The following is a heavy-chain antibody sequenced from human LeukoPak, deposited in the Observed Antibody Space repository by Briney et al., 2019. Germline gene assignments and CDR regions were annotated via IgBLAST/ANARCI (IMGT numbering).Heavy chain of an antibody. D-gene: IGHD5-18*01. CDR1: GFTVSSNY. CDR3: ARVGDVDTAMVDY. J-gene: IGHJ4*02. Sequence: GGSLRLSCAASGFTVSSNYMSWVRQAPGKGLEWVSVIYSGGSTYYADSVKGRFTISRDNSKNTLYLQMNSLRAEDTAVCYCARVGDVDTAMVDYWGQGTLVTVSS. CDR2: IYSGGST. V-gene: IGHV3-66*01.